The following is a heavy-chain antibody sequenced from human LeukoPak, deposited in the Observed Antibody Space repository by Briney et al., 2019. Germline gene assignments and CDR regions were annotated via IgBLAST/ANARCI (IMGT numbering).Heavy chain of an antibody. Sequence: GGSLRLSCAASGFTFSGSAMSWVRQAPGKGLEWVSVIYSGGRTYYADSVKGRFTISRDNSKNTLYLQMNSLRAEDTAVYYCARDPLYSSSWYSFAYWGQGTLVTVSS. CDR1: GFTFSGSA. V-gene: IGHV3-53*01. D-gene: IGHD6-13*01. J-gene: IGHJ4*02. CDR2: IYSGGRT. CDR3: ARDPLYSSSWYSFAY.